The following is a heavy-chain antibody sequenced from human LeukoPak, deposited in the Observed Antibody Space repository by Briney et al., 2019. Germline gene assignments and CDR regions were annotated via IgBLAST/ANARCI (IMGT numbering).Heavy chain of an antibody. CDR2: IYYGGST. CDR1: GGSISSGGYY. CDR3: ARAGSSWDPERHCDY. J-gene: IGHJ4*02. D-gene: IGHD1-14*01. V-gene: IGHV4-31*03. Sequence: SQTLSLTCTVSGGSISSGGYYWSWIRQHPGKGLEWIGYIYYGGSTYYNPSLKSRVTISVDTSKNQFSLKLSSVTAADTAVYYCARAGSSWDPERHCDYWGQGTLVSVSS.